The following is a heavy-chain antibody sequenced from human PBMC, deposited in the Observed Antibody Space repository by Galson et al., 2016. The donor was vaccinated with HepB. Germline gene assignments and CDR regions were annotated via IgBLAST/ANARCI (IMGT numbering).Heavy chain of an antibody. CDR1: GYTFSDYN. Sequence: SVKVSCKASGYTFSDYNTHWVRQAPGQGLEWMGWINPRSGDTKYAQKFQGRVTMTRDTSISTAYMELYRLTSDDTAVYFCARGPLGGHYYYKGLDAWGKGTTVPVSS. D-gene: IGHD2-15*01. CDR2: INPRSGDT. CDR3: ARGPLGGHYYYKGLDA. V-gene: IGHV1-2*02. J-gene: IGHJ6*04.